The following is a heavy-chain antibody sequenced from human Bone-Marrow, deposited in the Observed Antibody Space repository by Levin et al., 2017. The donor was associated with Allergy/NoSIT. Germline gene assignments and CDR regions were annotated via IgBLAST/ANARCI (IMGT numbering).Heavy chain of an antibody. D-gene: IGHD3-10*01. J-gene: IGHJ4*02. CDR3: AKDRDFYGSGSLGN. CDR2: ISGSGDST. Sequence: SGGSLRLSCAASGFTFSNYAMSWVRQAPGKGLEWVSGISGSGDSTYDGDSVKGRFTISRDNSKNTLYLQMNSLRAEDTAVYYCAKDRDFYGSGSLGNWGQGTLVTVSS. CDR1: GFTFSNYA. V-gene: IGHV3-23*01.